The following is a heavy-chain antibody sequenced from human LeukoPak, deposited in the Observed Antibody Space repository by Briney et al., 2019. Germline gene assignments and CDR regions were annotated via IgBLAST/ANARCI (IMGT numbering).Heavy chain of an antibody. J-gene: IGHJ4*02. CDR3: ARVGDWNDLVY. V-gene: IGHV4-59*13. CDR1: GGSISSYY. CDR2: ISYTVTS. Sequence: PSETLSLTCTVSGGSISSYYWSWIRQPPAQGLEWIGYISYTVTSNYNPSLKSRVTISVDTSKNQFSLKLSSVTAADTAVYYCARVGDWNDLVYWGQGTLVTVSS. D-gene: IGHD1-1*01.